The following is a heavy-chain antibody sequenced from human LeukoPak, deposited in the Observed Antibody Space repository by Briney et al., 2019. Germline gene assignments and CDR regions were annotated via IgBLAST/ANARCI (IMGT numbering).Heavy chain of an antibody. CDR3: ARVSYSSSSGGLLDY. D-gene: IGHD6-6*01. V-gene: IGHV1-2*02. J-gene: IGHJ4*02. CDR2: INSNSGGT. CDR1: GYTFTGYY. Sequence: ASVKVSCKASGYTFTGYYMHWVRQAPGQGLEWMGWINSNSGGTNYAQKFQGRVTMTRDTSISTAYMELSRLRSDDTAVYYCARVSYSSSSGGLLDYWGQGTLVTVSS.